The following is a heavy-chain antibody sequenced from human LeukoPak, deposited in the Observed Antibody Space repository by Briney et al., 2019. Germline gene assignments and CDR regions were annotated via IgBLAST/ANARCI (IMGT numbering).Heavy chain of an antibody. CDR2: IYHSGST. CDR1: GGSISSGGYY. Sequence: SQTLSLTCTVSGGSISSGGYYWSWIRLPPGKGLEWIGYIYHSGSTYYNPSLKSRVTISVDRSKNQFSLKLSSVTAADTAVYYCARDSGIAAAGTLLFDYWGQGTLVTVSS. D-gene: IGHD6-13*01. J-gene: IGHJ4*02. V-gene: IGHV4-30-2*01. CDR3: ARDSGIAAAGTLLFDY.